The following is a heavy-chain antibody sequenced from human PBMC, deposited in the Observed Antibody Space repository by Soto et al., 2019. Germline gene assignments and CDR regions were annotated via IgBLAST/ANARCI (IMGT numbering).Heavy chain of an antibody. Sequence: QVQLQESGPGLVKPSQTLSLTCTVSGGSISSGGYYWSWIRQHPGKGLEWIGYIYYSGSTYYNPSLKSRVTISVDTSKNQFSLKLSSVTAADTAVYYCARSLLWFGELESYYYGMDVWGQGTMVTVSS. V-gene: IGHV4-31*03. CDR2: IYYSGST. CDR1: GGSISSGGYY. D-gene: IGHD3-10*01. J-gene: IGHJ6*02. CDR3: ARSLLWFGELESYYYGMDV.